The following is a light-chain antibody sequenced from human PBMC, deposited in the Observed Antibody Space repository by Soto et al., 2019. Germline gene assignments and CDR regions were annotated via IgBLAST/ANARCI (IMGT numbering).Light chain of an antibody. CDR2: AAS. Sequence: DIQMTQSPSSLSASLGDRITITCQASQSISSYLNWYQQKPGKAPKLLIYAASSLQSGVPSRFSGSGSGTDFTLTISSLQPEDFATYFCQQSYTTPITFGQGTRLEIK. J-gene: IGKJ5*01. CDR1: QSISSY. V-gene: IGKV1-39*01. CDR3: QQSYTTPIT.